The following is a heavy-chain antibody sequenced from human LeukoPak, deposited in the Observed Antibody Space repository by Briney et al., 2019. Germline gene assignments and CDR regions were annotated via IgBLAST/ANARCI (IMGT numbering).Heavy chain of an antibody. D-gene: IGHD4-23*01. CDR3: AKIVHGGIDY. Sequence: PGGSLRLSCTVSGFTVSSNSMSWVRQAPGKGLEWVSSISGSYTNTYYADSVKGRFTISGDNSKNTLYLQMNSLRAEDTAVYYCAKIVHGGIDYWGQGTLVTVSS. V-gene: IGHV3-23*01. CDR2: ISGSYTNT. CDR1: GFTVSSNS. J-gene: IGHJ4*02.